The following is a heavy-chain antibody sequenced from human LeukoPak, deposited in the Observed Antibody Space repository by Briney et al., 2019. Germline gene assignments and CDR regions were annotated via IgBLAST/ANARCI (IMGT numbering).Heavy chain of an antibody. D-gene: IGHD3-10*01. V-gene: IGHV4-4*02. J-gene: IGHJ4*02. CDR3: ARVGSRYYGSGSYSDY. CDR1: GGSISSSNW. CDR2: IYHSGST. Sequence: PSETLSLTCAVSGGSISSSNWWSWVRQPPGKGLEWIGEIYHSGSTNYNPSLKSRVTISVDKSKNQFSLKLSSVTAADTAVYYCARVGSRYYGSGSYSDYWGQGTLVTVSS.